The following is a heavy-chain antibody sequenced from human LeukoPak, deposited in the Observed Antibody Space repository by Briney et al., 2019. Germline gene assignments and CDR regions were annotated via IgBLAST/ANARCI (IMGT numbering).Heavy chain of an antibody. D-gene: IGHD2-2*01. CDR1: GFTFASHS. CDR3: ARGGDFEGYCSSTSCYYFDY. J-gene: IGHJ4*02. CDR2: ISYDGSNK. Sequence: GGSLRLSCAASGFTFASHSMSWVRQAPGKGLEWVAVISYDGSNKYYADSVKGRFTISRDNSKNTLYLQMNSLRAEDTAVYYCARGGDFEGYCSSTSCYYFDYWGQGTLVTVSS. V-gene: IGHV3-30-3*01.